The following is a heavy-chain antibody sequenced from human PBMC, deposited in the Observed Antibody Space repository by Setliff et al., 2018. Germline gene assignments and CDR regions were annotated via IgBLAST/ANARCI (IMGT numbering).Heavy chain of an antibody. CDR2: IFYSGSS. Sequence: SETLSLTCTVSGISIRSYYWSWIRQPPGKGLEWIGYIFYSGSSNYNPSLQSRVSISVDTSKNQLSLKLDSLTAADTAVYFCARLPRTVTHFDYWGQGALVTVSS. CDR1: GISIRSYY. J-gene: IGHJ4*02. D-gene: IGHD4-17*01. V-gene: IGHV4-59*01. CDR3: ARLPRTVTHFDY.